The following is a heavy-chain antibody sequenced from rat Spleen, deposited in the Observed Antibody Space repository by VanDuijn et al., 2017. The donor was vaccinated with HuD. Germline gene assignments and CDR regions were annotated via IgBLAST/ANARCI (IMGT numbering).Heavy chain of an antibody. V-gene: IGHV5-25*01. D-gene: IGHD1-9*01. CDR3: ARRHYGYTDYFDY. CDR1: GFTFNNYD. J-gene: IGHJ2*01. CDR2: INYDGGIT. Sequence: EVQLVESGGGLVQPGRSMKLSCAASGFTFNNYDMAWVRQAPKKGLEWVSYINYDGGITCYRDSVKGRFTISRDNAESTLYLQMDSLRSEDTATYHCARRHYGYTDYFDYWGQGVMVTVSS.